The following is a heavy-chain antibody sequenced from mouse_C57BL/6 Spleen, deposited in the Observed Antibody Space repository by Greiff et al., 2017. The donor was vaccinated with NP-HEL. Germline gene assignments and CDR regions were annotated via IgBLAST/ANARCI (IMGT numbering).Heavy chain of an antibody. CDR3: AREAVYYGSSYNWYFDV. CDR2: IDPSDSET. Sequence: VQLQQPGAELVRPGSSVKLSCKASGYTFTSYWMHWVKQRPIQGLEWIGNIDPSDSETHYNQKFKDKATLTVDKSSSTAYMQLSSLTSEDSAVYYCAREAVYYGSSYNWYFDVWGTGTTVTVSS. CDR1: GYTFTSYW. J-gene: IGHJ1*03. D-gene: IGHD1-1*01. V-gene: IGHV1-52*01.